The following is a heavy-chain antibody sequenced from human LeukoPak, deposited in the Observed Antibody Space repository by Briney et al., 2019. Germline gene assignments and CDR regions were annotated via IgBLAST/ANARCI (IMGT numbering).Heavy chain of an antibody. CDR3: ARTLRGGGYFDY. CDR1: GGSISSSSYY. V-gene: IGHV4-39*01. Sequence: SQTLSLTCTVPGGSISSSSYYWGWIRQPPGKGLEWIGSMYYMYYSGSTYYNPSLKSRVTISVDTSKNQFSLKVSSVTATDTAVYYCARTLRGGGYFDYWGQGTLVTVSS. J-gene: IGHJ4*02. CDR2: MYYMYYSGST. D-gene: IGHD3-10*01.